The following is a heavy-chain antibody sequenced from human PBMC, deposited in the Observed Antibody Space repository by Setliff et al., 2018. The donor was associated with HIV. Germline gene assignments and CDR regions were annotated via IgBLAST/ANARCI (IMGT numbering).Heavy chain of an antibody. CDR1: GGSISSGSFY. V-gene: IGHV4-61*09. Sequence: SESLSLTCTVSGGSISSGSFYWSWIRQRAGKALEWIGHLYTSGSTNYNPSLKSRVTISEDTSKHQFSQKMSSVIAADTAVYYCARAASYYDSSVYWAPPKYFDYWGQGTLVTVSS. D-gene: IGHD3-22*01. J-gene: IGHJ4*02. CDR3: ARAASYYDSSVYWAPPKYFDY. CDR2: LYTSGST.